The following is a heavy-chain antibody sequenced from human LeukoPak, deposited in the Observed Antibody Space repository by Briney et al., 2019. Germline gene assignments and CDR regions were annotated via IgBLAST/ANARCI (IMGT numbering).Heavy chain of an antibody. V-gene: IGHV4-39*02. CDR2: VYYTGST. J-gene: IGHJ5*02. D-gene: IGHD3-10*01. CDR1: GASVTSGTFY. CDR3: ARHSGSGSLSRPFDP. Sequence: SETLSLTCTVSGASVTSGTFYWAWLRQPPGKGLEWIATVYYTGSTYYNPSLKSRVTISMDTSKNHFSLQLRSVVAPDTAVYYCARHSGSGSLSRPFDPWGQGTLVTVSS.